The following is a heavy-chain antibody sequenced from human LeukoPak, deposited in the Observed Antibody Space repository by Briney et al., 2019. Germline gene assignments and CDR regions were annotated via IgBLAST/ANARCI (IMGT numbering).Heavy chain of an antibody. CDR3: ARGGGSGSYYQDAFDI. J-gene: IGHJ3*02. CDR1: GFTFSSYS. D-gene: IGHD3-10*01. V-gene: IGHV3-21*01. Sequence: PGGSLRLSCAASGFTFSSYSMNWVRQAPGKGLEWVSSISSSSSYIYYADSVKGRFTISRDNAKNSLYLQMNSLRAEDTAVYYCARGGGSGSYYQDAFDIWGQGKMVTV. CDR2: ISSSSSYI.